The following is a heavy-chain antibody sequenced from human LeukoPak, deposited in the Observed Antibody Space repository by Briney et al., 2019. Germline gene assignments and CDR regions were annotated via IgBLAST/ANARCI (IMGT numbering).Heavy chain of an antibody. Sequence: GGSLRLSCVVTGITFDYHALSWVRQAPGKGLEWVSGINGVGDRADYADSVRGRFIISRDISKNTLYLQMYSLRADDTAVYYCTKDLFWTGPVDSNFYMDIWGKGTTVVVSS. CDR1: GITFDYHA. V-gene: IGHV3-23*01. CDR2: INGVGDRA. CDR3: TKDLFWTGPVDSNFYMDI. D-gene: IGHD3/OR15-3a*01. J-gene: IGHJ6*03.